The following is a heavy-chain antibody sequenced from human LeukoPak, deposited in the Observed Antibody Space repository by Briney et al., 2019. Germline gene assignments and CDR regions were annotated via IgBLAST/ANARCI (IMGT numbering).Heavy chain of an antibody. CDR1: GFTFGSYA. CDR2: ISSGGTTA. J-gene: IGHJ1*01. CDR3: VKTDERTESFQH. Sequence: GGSLRLSCAASGFTFGSYAMNWVRRAPGKGLGWVSAISSGGTTAFYADSVKGRFTISRDNSKNTLYLQMNSLRAEDTAVYYCVKTDERTESFQHWGQGTLVIVSS. V-gene: IGHV3-23*01.